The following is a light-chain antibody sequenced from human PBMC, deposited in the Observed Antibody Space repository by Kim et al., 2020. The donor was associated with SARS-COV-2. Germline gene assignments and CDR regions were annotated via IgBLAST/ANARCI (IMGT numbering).Light chain of an antibody. CDR3: QQYNSYLYT. CDR1: QSISSW. V-gene: IGKV1-5*01. CDR2: DAS. J-gene: IGKJ2*01. Sequence: DIQMTQSPSTLSASVGDRVTITCRASQSISSWLAWYQQKPGKAPKLLIYDASSLESGVPSRFSGSGSGTEFTLTISSLQPDDFATYYCQQYNSYLYTFGQGTKLEI.